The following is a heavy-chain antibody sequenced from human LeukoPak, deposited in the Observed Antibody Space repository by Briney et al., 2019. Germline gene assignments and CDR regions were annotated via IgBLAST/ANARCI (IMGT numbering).Heavy chain of an antibody. CDR2: ISGSGGST. Sequence: GGSLRLSSAASGFTFSSYTMSWVRQAPGKGLEWVSTISGSGGSTYYAASVKRRFTISRDNSKNTLYLQMNSLRAEDTAVYYCAKEGLKYCTNGVWYTGVDYWGQGTLVTVSS. V-gene: IGHV3-23*01. CDR1: GFTFSSYT. D-gene: IGHD2-8*01. CDR3: AKEGLKYCTNGVWYTGVDY. J-gene: IGHJ4*02.